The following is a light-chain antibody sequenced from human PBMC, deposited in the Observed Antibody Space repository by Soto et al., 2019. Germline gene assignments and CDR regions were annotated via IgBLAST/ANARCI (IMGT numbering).Light chain of an antibody. CDR1: QSVSGT. V-gene: IGKV3-15*01. CDR3: QQYNNWPPIT. J-gene: IGKJ5*01. CDR2: GAS. Sequence: EIVKTQSPATLSVSPGERASLSCMASQSVSGTLSWYQQKPGQAPRLLIYGASTRATGIPARFSGSGSGTEFTLTISSLQSEDFAVYYCQQYNNWPPITFGQGTRLEIK.